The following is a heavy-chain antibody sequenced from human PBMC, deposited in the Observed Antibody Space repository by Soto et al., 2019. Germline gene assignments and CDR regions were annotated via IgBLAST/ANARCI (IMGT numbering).Heavy chain of an antibody. V-gene: IGHV4-59*08. CDR3: ARGGWEPDAFDM. CDR2: VDDSGST. D-gene: IGHD1-26*01. Sequence: QVYLQESGPGLVKSSETLSLTCSISDVSITNFFWSWIRQPPGKGLEWLGYVDDSGSTSRNPSVKSRVTITIDTSKKQFSLSLTSLTAADTAVYYCARGGWEPDAFDMWGQGTTVVVSS. J-gene: IGHJ3*02. CDR1: DVSITNFF.